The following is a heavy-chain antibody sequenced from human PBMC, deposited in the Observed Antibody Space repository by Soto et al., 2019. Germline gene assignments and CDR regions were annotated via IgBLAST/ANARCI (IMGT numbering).Heavy chain of an antibody. CDR3: ASANCSGGSCYSVESYYYYYMDV. CDR1: GGTFSSYT. CDR2: IIPILGIA. Sequence: SVKVSCKASGGTFSSYTISWVRQAPGQGLEWMGRIIPILGIANYAQKFQGRVTITADKSTSTAYMELSSLRSEDTAVYYCASANCSGGSCYSVESYYYYYMDVWGKGTTVTVSS. D-gene: IGHD2-15*01. V-gene: IGHV1-69*02. J-gene: IGHJ6*03.